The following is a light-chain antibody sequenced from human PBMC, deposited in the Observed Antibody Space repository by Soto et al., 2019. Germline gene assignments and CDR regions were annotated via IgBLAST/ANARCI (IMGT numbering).Light chain of an antibody. J-gene: IGLJ2*01. CDR1: SRDVGSYNL. CDR2: EVS. Sequence: QSALTQPASVSGSPGQSITISCTGTSRDVGSYNLVSWYQQHPVKAPKLMIYEVSKRPSGVSNRFSGYKSGNTASLTISGLQAADEADYYCCSYAGSSTFGVFGGGTKVTVL. CDR3: CSYAGSSTFGV. V-gene: IGLV2-23*02.